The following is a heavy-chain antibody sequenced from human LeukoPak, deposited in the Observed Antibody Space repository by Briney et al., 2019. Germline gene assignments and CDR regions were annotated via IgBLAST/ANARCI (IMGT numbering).Heavy chain of an antibody. CDR2: IKQDGSEK. Sequence: GGSLRLSCAASGFTFSSYWMSWVRQAPGKGLEWVANIKQDGSEKYYVDSVKGRFTISRDNAKNSLYLQMNSLRAEDTAVYYCAKVGGYAQRHYYYYYGMDVWGQGTTVTVSS. J-gene: IGHJ6*02. CDR3: AKVGGYAQRHYYYYYGMDV. CDR1: GFTFSSYW. D-gene: IGHD5-12*01. V-gene: IGHV3-7*03.